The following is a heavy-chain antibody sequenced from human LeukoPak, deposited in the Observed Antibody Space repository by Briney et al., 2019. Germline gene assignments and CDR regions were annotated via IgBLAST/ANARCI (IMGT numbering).Heavy chain of an antibody. CDR2: ISYDGSNK. CDR1: GFTFSGYG. Sequence: GGSLRLSCAASGFTFSGYGMHWVRQAPGKGLEWVAVISYDGSNKYYADSVKGRFTISRDNSKNTLYLQMNSLRAEDTAVYYCAKEMTTVTTFSLDYWGQGTLVTVSS. J-gene: IGHJ4*02. CDR3: AKEMTTVTTFSLDY. D-gene: IGHD4-17*01. V-gene: IGHV3-30*18.